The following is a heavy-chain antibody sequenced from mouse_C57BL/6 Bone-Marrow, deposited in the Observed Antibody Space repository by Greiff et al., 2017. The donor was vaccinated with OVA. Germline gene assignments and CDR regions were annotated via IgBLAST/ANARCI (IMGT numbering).Heavy chain of an antibody. CDR1: GFNIKDDY. CDR2: IDPENGDT. D-gene: IGHD1-1*01. Sequence: DVQLQESGAELVRPGASVKLSCTASGFNIKDDYMHWVKQRPEQGLEWIGWIDPENGDTEYASKFQGKATITADTSSNTAYLQLSSLTSEDSAVYYCFITTVVHWGQGTTLTVSS. J-gene: IGHJ2*01. V-gene: IGHV14-4*01. CDR3: FITTVVH.